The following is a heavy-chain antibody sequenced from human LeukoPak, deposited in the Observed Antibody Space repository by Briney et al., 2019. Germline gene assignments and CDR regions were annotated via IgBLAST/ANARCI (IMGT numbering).Heavy chain of an antibody. CDR2: ISSSGSTI. CDR1: GFTFSSYE. J-gene: IGHJ4*02. V-gene: IGHV3-48*03. D-gene: IGHD6-19*01. CDR3: ASGPTVAVVY. Sequence: GGSLSLSCAASGFTFSSYEMNWVRQAQGKGLEWVSYISSSGSTIYYADSVKGRFTISSDNAKNSLYLQMNSLRAEDTAVYYCASGPTVAVVYWGQGTLVTVSS.